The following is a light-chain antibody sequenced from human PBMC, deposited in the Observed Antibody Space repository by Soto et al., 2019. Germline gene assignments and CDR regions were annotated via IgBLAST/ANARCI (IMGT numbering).Light chain of an antibody. J-gene: IGKJ5*01. CDR2: AAY. CDR3: LQHNTYPFT. V-gene: IGKV1-17*03. CDR1: QDIGNY. Sequence: DIQMTQSPSAMSASVGDRVTVTCRASQDIGNYLVWFQQRPGKVHKRLIYAAYSLQGGVQSRFSGSGSGTEFTLTIRSLQPEDFATYYCLQHNTYPFTFGQGTRLEI.